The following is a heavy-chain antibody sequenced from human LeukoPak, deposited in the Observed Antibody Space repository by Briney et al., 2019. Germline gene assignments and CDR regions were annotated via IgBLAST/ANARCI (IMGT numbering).Heavy chain of an antibody. CDR3: ARVGLGYCSSTSCLQIDY. Sequence: TLSLTCTVSGGSISSGGYYWSWIRQPPGKGLEWIGYIYHSGSTYYNPSLKSRVTISVDRSKNQFSLKLSSVTAADTAVYYCARVGLGYCSSTSCLQIDYWGQGTLVTVSS. J-gene: IGHJ4*02. D-gene: IGHD2-2*01. CDR2: IYHSGST. CDR1: GGSISSGGYY. V-gene: IGHV4-30-2*01.